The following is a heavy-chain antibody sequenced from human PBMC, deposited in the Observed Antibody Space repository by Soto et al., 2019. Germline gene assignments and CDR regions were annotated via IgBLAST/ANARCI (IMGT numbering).Heavy chain of an antibody. CDR3: ARVRPRKPNGMDV. CDR1: GYTFTGYY. J-gene: IGHJ6*02. CDR2: INPNSGGT. D-gene: IGHD3-10*01. V-gene: IGHV1-2*02. Sequence: ASVKVSCKASGYTFTGYYMHWVRQAPGQGLEWMGWINPNSGGTNYAQKFQGRVTMTRDTSISTAYMELSRLRSDDTDVYYCARVRPRKPNGMDVWGQGTTVTVS.